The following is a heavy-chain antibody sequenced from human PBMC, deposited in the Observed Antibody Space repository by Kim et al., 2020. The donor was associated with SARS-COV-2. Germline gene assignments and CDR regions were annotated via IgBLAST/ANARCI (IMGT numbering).Heavy chain of an antibody. V-gene: IGHV3-33*05. CDR3: TRAGYSYGLSPGDY. Sequence: RGSLRLSCAASGFSLINYGMHWIRQAPGKGPEWVAVIAYDGSFQYYADSVKGRFTISRDISRNTVFLQMDSLRAEDTAVYFCTRAGYSYGLSPGDYWGQGTLVTVSS. CDR1: GFSLINYG. J-gene: IGHJ4*02. D-gene: IGHD5-18*01. CDR2: IAYDGSFQ.